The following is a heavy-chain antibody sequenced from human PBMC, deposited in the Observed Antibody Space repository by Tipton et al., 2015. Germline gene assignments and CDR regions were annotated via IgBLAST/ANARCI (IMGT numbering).Heavy chain of an antibody. CDR1: GASIGSGGTY. D-gene: IGHD4-17*01. Sequence: TLSLTCTVSGASIGSGGTYWSWIRQFPGKGLEWIGHIYFSGSTFYSPSLKSRPTISKDTSKNQLFLKLTSVTAADTAIYYCARIPKRDGDSFDLWGRGTLVTVSS. V-gene: IGHV4-31*03. CDR2: IYFSGST. J-gene: IGHJ4*02. CDR3: ARIPKRDGDSFDL.